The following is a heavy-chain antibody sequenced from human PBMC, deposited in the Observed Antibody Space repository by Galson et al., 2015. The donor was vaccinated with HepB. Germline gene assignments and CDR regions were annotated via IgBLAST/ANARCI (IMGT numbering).Heavy chain of an antibody. V-gene: IGHV3-23*01. Sequence: SLRLSCAASGFTFNSYAMTWVRQAPGKGLEWVSAISGSGDSTYYTDSVKGRFTVSRDNSKNTLYLQMNSLRAEDTAVYFCARCYVSSGVYVRYFDHWGQGTLVTVSS. J-gene: IGHJ4*02. D-gene: IGHD3-22*01. CDR2: ISGSGDST. CDR3: ARCYVSSGVYVRYFDH. CDR1: GFTFNSYA.